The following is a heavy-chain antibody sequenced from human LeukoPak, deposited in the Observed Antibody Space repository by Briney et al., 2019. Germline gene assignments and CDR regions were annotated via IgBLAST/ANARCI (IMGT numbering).Heavy chain of an antibody. CDR2: IYSGTST. Sequence: GGSLRLSCAASGFTVSSNYMSWVRQAPGKGLEWVSVIYSGTSTYYADSVKGRFIISRDNSKNTLYLQMNSLRAEDTAVYYCAGSYHLLPDYWGQGTRVTVSS. CDR1: GFTVSSNY. V-gene: IGHV3-66*01. J-gene: IGHJ4*02. CDR3: AGSYHLLPDY. D-gene: IGHD3-16*02.